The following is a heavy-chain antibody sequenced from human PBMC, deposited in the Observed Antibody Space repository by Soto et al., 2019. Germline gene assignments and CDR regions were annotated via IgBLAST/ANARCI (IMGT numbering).Heavy chain of an antibody. V-gene: IGHV3-48*03. CDR3: ERGYGGNHYYYYGMDV. J-gene: IGHJ6*01. CDR1: GFTFSSYE. CDR2: ISSSGSTI. Sequence: EVQLVESGGGLVQPGGSLRLSCAASGFTFSSYEMNWVRQAPGKGLEWVSYISSSGSTIYYAVSVKGRFTISRDNAKNSLYLQMTSLRAEDTAVYYCERGYGGNHYYYYGMDVWGQGTTVTVSS. D-gene: IGHD2-15*01.